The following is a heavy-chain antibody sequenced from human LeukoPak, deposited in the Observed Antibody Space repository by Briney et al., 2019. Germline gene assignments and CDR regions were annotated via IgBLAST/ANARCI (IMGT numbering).Heavy chain of an antibody. Sequence: PGGSLRLSCAASGFTFSSYAMHWVRQAPGKGLEWVAVISYDGSNKYYADSVKGRFTISRDNSKNTLYLQMNSLRAEDTAVYYCARVSTVLVVVTSTFDYWGQGTLVTVSS. J-gene: IGHJ4*02. D-gene: IGHD3-22*01. V-gene: IGHV3-30-3*01. CDR3: ARVSTVLVVVTSTFDY. CDR1: GFTFSSYA. CDR2: ISYDGSNK.